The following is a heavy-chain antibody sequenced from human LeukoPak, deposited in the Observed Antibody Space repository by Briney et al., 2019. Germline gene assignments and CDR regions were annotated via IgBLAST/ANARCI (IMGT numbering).Heavy chain of an antibody. V-gene: IGHV4-59*08. CDR2: IYYSGST. CDR1: GGSISSYD. J-gene: IGHJ5*02. Sequence: SETLSLTCTVSGGSISSYDWSWIRQPPGKGLEWIGYIYYSGSTNYNPSLKSRVTISVDPSKNQFSLKLSSGTAADTAVYSCVRVSGYSGWFDPWGQRTLVTVST. D-gene: IGHD3-10*01. CDR3: VRVSGYSGWFDP.